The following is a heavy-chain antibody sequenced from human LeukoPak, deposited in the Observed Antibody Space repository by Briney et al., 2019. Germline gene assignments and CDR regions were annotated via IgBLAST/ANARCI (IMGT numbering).Heavy chain of an antibody. Sequence: GGSLRLSCAASGFTFSSYWMSWVRLAPGKGPEWVANIKGDGSEKWYADSVKGRFTISRDNAQNSVHLQMNSLRAEDTAVYHCARDEYRSRWLHPWGQGTLVTVTS. CDR2: IKGDGSEK. CDR1: GFTFSSYW. J-gene: IGHJ5*02. D-gene: IGHD5-24*01. CDR3: ARDEYRSRWLHP. V-gene: IGHV3-7*01.